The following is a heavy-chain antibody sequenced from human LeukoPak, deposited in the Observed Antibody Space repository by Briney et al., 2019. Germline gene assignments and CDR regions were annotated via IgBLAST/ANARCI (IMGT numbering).Heavy chain of an antibody. CDR3: ARDVQQWLDDAFDI. Sequence: GASVTVSCTASGYTFTGYYMHWVRQAPGQGLEWMGWISAYNGNTNYAQKLQGRVTMTTDTSTSTAYMELRSLRSDDTAVYYCARDVQQWLDDAFDIWGQGTMVTVSS. CDR1: GYTFTGYY. J-gene: IGHJ3*02. D-gene: IGHD6-19*01. V-gene: IGHV1-18*04. CDR2: ISAYNGNT.